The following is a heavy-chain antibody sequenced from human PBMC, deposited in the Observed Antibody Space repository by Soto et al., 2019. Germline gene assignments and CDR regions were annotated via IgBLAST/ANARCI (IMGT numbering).Heavy chain of an antibody. CDR3: ARPLSPPPTFTIFLLVIIVAVGGDYYYYDMDV. Sequence: GESLKISCKGSGYSFTSYWIGWVRQMPGKGLEWMGIIYPGDSDTRCSPSFQGQVTLSADKSISTAYLQWSSLKASDTAMYYCARPLSPPPTFTIFLLVIIVAVGGDYYYYDMDVWGQGTTVTVSS. V-gene: IGHV5-51*01. CDR2: IYPGDSDT. D-gene: IGHD3-9*01. CDR1: GYSFTSYW. J-gene: IGHJ6*02.